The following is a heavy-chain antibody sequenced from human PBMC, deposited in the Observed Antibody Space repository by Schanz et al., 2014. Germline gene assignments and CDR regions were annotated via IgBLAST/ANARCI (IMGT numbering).Heavy chain of an antibody. D-gene: IGHD3-10*01. J-gene: IGHJ4*02. V-gene: IGHV3-33*08. Sequence: VQLVESGGGLVQPGGSLRLSCAASGFTLSSYGMHWVRQAPGKGLEWVAFINSDGTKRFYADSVKSRFTISRDNTKNSLFLQLNSLRADDTAVYYCARIGGSVFDYWAQGTLVTVSS. CDR3: ARIGGSVFDY. CDR2: INSDGTKR. CDR1: GFTLSSYG.